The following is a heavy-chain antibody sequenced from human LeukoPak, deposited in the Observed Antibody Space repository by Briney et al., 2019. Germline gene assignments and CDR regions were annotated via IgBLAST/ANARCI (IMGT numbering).Heavy chain of an antibody. D-gene: IGHD3-10*02. J-gene: IGHJ4*02. V-gene: IGHV1-2*02. CDR2: MNPNVGGA. CDR3: ARGVFGESLES. CDR1: GHTFTGYY. Sequence: ASVKVSCKASGHTFTGYYVYWVRQAPGQGLEWMGWMNPNVGGANFPQTFQGRVTVTSDPAISAAYMELRRLRSDDTAVYYCARGVFGESLESWGQGTLGTVSS.